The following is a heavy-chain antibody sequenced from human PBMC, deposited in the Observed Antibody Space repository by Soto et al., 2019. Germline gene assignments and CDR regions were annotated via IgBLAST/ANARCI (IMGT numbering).Heavy chain of an antibody. V-gene: IGHV3-30*18. CDR2: ISYDGSNK. CDR1: GFTFSSYG. Sequence: GGSLRLSCAASGFTFSSYGMHWVRQAPGKGLEWVAVISYDGSNKYYADSVKGRFTISRDNSKNTLYLQMNSLRAEDTAVYYCAKDPRIQLWSHLYFDYWGQGTRVTVS. J-gene: IGHJ4*02. D-gene: IGHD5-18*01. CDR3: AKDPRIQLWSHLYFDY.